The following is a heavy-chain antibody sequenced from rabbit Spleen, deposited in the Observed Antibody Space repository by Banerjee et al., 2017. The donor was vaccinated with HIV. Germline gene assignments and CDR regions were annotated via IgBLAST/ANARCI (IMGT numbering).Heavy chain of an antibody. CDR3: ARGGSAWYMGFRL. J-gene: IGHJ4*01. D-gene: IGHD1-1*01. CDR2: IDPVFDIK. CDR1: GFDFSSYG. V-gene: IGHV1S47*01. Sequence: QEQLVESGGGLVQPGGSLKLSCKASGFDFSSYGVSWVRQAPGKGLQWIGYIDPVFDIKYYATWAKGRFTITRSTSLNTVTLQMTSLTATDTATYFCARGGSAWYMGFRLWGPGTLVTVS.